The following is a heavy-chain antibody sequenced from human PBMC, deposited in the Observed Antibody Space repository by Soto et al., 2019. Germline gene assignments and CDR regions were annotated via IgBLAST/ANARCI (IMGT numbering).Heavy chain of an antibody. CDR2: IYPGDSDT. Sequence: GESLKISCKGSGYSFTNYWIGWVRQMPGKGLEWMGIIYPGDSDTTYSPSFQGQVTISADKSISTAYLQWSSLKASDTAMYYCARTGVRVYGLQNDAFDIWGQGTMVTVSS. J-gene: IGHJ3*02. D-gene: IGHD3-10*01. CDR3: ARTGVRVYGLQNDAFDI. V-gene: IGHV5-51*01. CDR1: GYSFTNYW.